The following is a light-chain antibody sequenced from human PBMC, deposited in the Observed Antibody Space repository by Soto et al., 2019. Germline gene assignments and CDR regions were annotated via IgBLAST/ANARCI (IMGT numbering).Light chain of an antibody. V-gene: IGKV3-11*01. J-gene: IGKJ5*01. CDR2: DAS. CDR1: QSVSSIY. CDR3: QQRSNWPPEIT. Sequence: EIVLTQSPGTLSLSPGERATLSCRASQSVSSIYLAWYQQKPGQAPRLLIYDASNRATGIPARFSGSGSGTDFTLTISSLEPEDFAVYYCQQRSNWPPEITFGQGTRLEI.